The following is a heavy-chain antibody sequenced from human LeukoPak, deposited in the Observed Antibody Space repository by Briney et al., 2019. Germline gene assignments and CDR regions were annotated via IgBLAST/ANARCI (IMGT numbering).Heavy chain of an antibody. V-gene: IGHV1-2*02. Sequence: GASVKVSCKASGYTFTDYYMHWVRQAPGQGLEWMGWINPNSGGTNYVQKFQGRVTMTRDTSISTAYMELSRLGSDDTAVYYCATGGGLLIDYWGQGTLVTVSS. CDR3: ATGGGLLIDY. D-gene: IGHD3-16*01. CDR1: GYTFTDYY. J-gene: IGHJ4*02. CDR2: INPNSGGT.